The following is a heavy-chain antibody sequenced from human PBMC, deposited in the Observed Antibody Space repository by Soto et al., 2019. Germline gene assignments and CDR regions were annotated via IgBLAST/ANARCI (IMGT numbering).Heavy chain of an antibody. D-gene: IGHD3-22*01. J-gene: IGHJ4*02. CDR3: VKDTNYYDSSGYDRTFDY. CDR1: GFIFRSYA. V-gene: IGHV3-64D*08. Sequence: GGSLRLSCSASGFIFRSYAMHWVRQAPGTGLEYLSSISSNGDMTYYADSVKGRFTISRDNSKNIVYLQMSSLRVEDAAVYYCVKDTNYYDSSGYDRTFDYWGQGALVTVSS. CDR2: ISSNGDMT.